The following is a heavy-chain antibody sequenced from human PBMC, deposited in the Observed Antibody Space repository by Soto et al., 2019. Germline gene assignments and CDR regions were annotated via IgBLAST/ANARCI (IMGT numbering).Heavy chain of an antibody. J-gene: IGHJ4*02. CDR2: IYYRGST. V-gene: IGHV4-31*02. Sequence: SETLSLTCSVSDDSITGGGYYWSWVRQHPAKGLEWIGSIYYRGSTYYNPSLRSRGTISLDPSQARLSLRLTSLTAADTATYYCARGGSGTYDVWGQGTLVTVSS. CDR1: DDSITGGGYY. D-gene: IGHD3-10*01. CDR3: ARGGSGTYDV.